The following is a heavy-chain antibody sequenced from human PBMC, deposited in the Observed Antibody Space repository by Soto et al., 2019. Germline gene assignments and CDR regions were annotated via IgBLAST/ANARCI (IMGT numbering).Heavy chain of an antibody. D-gene: IGHD3-22*01. Sequence: GGSLRLSCSASGFTFSSYAMSLVRQAPGKGLEWVSGISGSGGSTYYADSVKGRFTISRDNSKNTLYLQMNSLRAEDTAVYYCAKGCYYDSSGYYYVPPPRYYFDYWGQGTLVTVSS. J-gene: IGHJ4*02. CDR1: GFTFSSYA. CDR2: ISGSGGST. V-gene: IGHV3-23*01. CDR3: AKGCYYDSSGYYYVPPPRYYFDY.